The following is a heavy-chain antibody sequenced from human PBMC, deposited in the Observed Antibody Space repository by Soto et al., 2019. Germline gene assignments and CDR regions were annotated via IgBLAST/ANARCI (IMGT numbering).Heavy chain of an antibody. J-gene: IGHJ4*02. D-gene: IGHD1-26*01. CDR2: IYYSGST. V-gene: IGHV4-30-4*01. Sequence: QVQLQESGPGLVKPSQTLSLTCTVSGGSISSGDYYWSWIRQPPGKGLEWIGYIYYSGSTYYNPSLKSRVTISVDTSTNQFSLKLSSVTAADTAVYYCASNTGIVGAIMTDYFDYWGQGTLVTVSS. CDR3: ASNTGIVGAIMTDYFDY. CDR1: GGSISSGDYY.